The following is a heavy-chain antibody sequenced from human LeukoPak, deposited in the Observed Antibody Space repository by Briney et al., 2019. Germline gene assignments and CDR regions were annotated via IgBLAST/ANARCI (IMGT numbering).Heavy chain of an antibody. D-gene: IGHD6-13*01. CDR1: GFTFSRYG. CDR3: ARIAALVKGEFDY. CDR2: IRFDGSTK. J-gene: IGHJ4*02. Sequence: GGSLRLSCAASGFTFSRYGMHWVRQAPVKGLEWVAFIRFDGSTKFCADSVKGRCTISRDNSKNTLYLQMNSLRAEDTAVYYCARIAALVKGEFDYWGQGTLVTVSS. V-gene: IGHV3-30*02.